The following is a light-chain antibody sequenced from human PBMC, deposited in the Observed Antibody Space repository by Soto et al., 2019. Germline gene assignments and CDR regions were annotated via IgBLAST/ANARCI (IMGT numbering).Light chain of an antibody. V-gene: IGKV3-11*01. CDR3: QQRTDRPPIT. CDR1: QSVSSY. J-gene: IGKJ5*01. CDR2: DAS. Sequence: EIVLTQSPGTLSLSPGERATLSCRASQSVSSYLAWYQQKPGQAPRLLIYDASNRATGIPARFRGSGSGTDFTLSISSLEPEDFAVYYCQQRTDRPPITFGQGKRLEIK.